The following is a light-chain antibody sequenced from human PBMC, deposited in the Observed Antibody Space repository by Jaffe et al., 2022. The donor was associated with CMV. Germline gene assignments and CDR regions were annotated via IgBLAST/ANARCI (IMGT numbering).Light chain of an antibody. Sequence: DIQVTQSPSSLSASVGDRVTITCRASQDISNSLCWYQQKPGQAPTLLIYSASNLQSGVPSRFSGSGSGTHFTLTISSLQPEDVATYYCLQDYTAPYTFGQGAKLEI. V-gene: IGKV1-27*01. J-gene: IGKJ2*01. CDR3: LQDYTAPYT. CDR1: QDISNS. CDR2: SAS.